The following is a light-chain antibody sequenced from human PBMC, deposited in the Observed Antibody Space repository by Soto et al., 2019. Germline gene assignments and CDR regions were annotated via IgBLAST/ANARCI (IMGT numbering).Light chain of an antibody. CDR3: QQRSNWPLT. J-gene: IGKJ4*01. Sequence: EIVLTQSPATLSLSPGERATLSCRASQSVSSYLAWYQQKPGQDPRLLIYDASNRATGIPARFSGSGSGTDFTLTISSLEPEDFAVDYGQQRSNWPLTFGGGTKVEIK. V-gene: IGKV3-11*01. CDR1: QSVSSY. CDR2: DAS.